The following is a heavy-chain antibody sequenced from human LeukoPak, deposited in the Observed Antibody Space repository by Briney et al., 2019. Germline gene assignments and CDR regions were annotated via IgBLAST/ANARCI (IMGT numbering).Heavy chain of an antibody. J-gene: IGHJ4*02. Sequence: PSETLSLTCTVSGGSITSSSYYWAWIRQPPEKGLEWIGSIYYSGSTYYNPSLKSRVTISVDTSKNQFSLKLSSVTAADTAVYYCAIFPSRTYGDYGGKYYFDYWGQGTLVTVSS. CDR1: GGSITSSSYY. CDR3: AIFPSRTYGDYGGKYYFDY. CDR2: IYYSGST. D-gene: IGHD4-17*01. V-gene: IGHV4-39*01.